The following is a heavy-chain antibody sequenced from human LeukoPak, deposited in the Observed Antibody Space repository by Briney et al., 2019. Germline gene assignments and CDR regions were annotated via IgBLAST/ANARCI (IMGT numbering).Heavy chain of an antibody. Sequence: GGSLRLSCAASGFTFSNYAMNWVRQAPGKGLEWVSYISSSSSTIYYADSVKGRFTISRDNAKNSLYLQMNSLRAEDTAVYYCASADIDHRYNWNLPIYYYYYYMDVWGKGTTVTVSS. V-gene: IGHV3-48*04. D-gene: IGHD1-20*01. CDR1: GFTFSNYA. CDR3: ASADIDHRYNWNLPIYYYYYYMDV. CDR2: ISSSSSTI. J-gene: IGHJ6*03.